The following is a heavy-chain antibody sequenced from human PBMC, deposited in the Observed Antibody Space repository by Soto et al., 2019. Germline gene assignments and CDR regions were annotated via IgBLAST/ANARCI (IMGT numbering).Heavy chain of an antibody. CDR2: IRSKAYGGTT. V-gene: IGHV3-49*04. Sequence: GGSLRLSCTVSGFTFGDYAMSWVRQAPGKGLEWVGFIRSKAYGGTTEYAASVKGRFTISRDDSKSIAYLQMNSLKTEDTAVYYCTRGLQYYYDSSGFLLFDYWGQGTLVTVSS. J-gene: IGHJ4*02. CDR1: GFTFGDYA. D-gene: IGHD3-22*01. CDR3: TRGLQYYYDSSGFLLFDY.